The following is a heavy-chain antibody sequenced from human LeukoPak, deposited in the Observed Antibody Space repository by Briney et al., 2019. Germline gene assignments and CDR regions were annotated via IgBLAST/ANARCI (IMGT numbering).Heavy chain of an antibody. CDR1: GYTFTSYG. J-gene: IGHJ5*02. CDR2: ISAYNGNT. D-gene: IGHD3-10*01. Sequence: GASVKVSCKASGYTFTSYGISWVRQAPGQGLEWMGWISAYNGNTNYAQKLQGRVTMTTDTSTSTAYMELRSLRSDDTAVYYCATATYYYGSGSYWFDPWGQGTLVTVSS. CDR3: ATATYYYGSGSYWFDP. V-gene: IGHV1-18*01.